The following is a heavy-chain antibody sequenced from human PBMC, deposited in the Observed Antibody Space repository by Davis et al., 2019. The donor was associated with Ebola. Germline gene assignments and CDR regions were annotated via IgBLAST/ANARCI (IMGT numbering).Heavy chain of an antibody. CDR3: SRERGYSGYDPRRAFDI. CDR1: GGSISSYY. Sequence: SETLSLTCTVSGGSISSYYWSWIRQPPGKGLEWIGYIYHRGSTNYNPSLQIRVTISVDPSKNQFSLKLSSVTAADTAGYYCSRERGYSGYDPRRAFDIWGQGTMVTVSS. D-gene: IGHD5-12*01. J-gene: IGHJ3*02. V-gene: IGHV4-59*01. CDR2: IYHRGST.